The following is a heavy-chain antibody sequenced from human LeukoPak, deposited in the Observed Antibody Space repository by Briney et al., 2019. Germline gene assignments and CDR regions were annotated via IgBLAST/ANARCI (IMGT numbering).Heavy chain of an antibody. Sequence: SVKVSCKASGGTFSSYAISWVRQAPGQGLEWMGGIIPIFGTANYAQKFQGRVTITTDESTSTAYMELSSLRSEDTAVYYCASYIVVVPAAMSYSRWYVDLWGRGTLVTVSS. CDR3: ASYIVVVPAAMSYSRWYVDL. CDR2: IIPIFGTA. CDR1: GGTFSSYA. V-gene: IGHV1-69*05. J-gene: IGHJ2*01. D-gene: IGHD2-2*01.